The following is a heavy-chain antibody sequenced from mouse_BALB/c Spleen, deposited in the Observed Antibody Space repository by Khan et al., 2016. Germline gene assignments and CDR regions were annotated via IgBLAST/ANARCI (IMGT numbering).Heavy chain of an antibody. J-gene: IGHJ2*01. CDR3: ASDYYGSSYFDY. CDR2: ISYSGST. D-gene: IGHD1-1*01. CDR1: GYSITSDYA. V-gene: IGHV3-2*02. Sequence: EVKLLESGPGLVKPSQSLSLTCTVTGYSITSDYAWNWIRQFPGNKLEWMGYISYSGSTSYNPSLKSRISITRDTSKNQFFLQLNSVTTEDTATYYCASDYYGSSYFDYWGQGTTRTVSS.